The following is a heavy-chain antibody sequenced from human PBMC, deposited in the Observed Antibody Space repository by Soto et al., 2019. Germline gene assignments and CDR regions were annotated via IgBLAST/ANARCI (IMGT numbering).Heavy chain of an antibody. CDR1: GLRFSSYA. CDR2: ITDSGGST. J-gene: IGHJ4*02. V-gene: IGHV3-23*01. CDR3: ARKEYSSSSGFDY. Sequence: EVQLLESGGGLVQPGGSLRLSCTGSGLRFSSYAMTWVRQAPGKGLEWVSSITDSGGSTYYADSVKGRFTISRDNAKNSLYLQMNSLRAEDTAVYYCARKEYSSSSGFDYWGQGTLVTVSS. D-gene: IGHD6-6*01.